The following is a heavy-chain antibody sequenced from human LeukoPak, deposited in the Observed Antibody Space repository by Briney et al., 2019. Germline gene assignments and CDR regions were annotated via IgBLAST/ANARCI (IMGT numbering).Heavy chain of an antibody. CDR1: EFTVTYNY. D-gene: IGHD6-13*01. CDR3: ARGYSSSWYWVFLF. V-gene: IGHV3-66*03. Sequence: GGSLRLSCAASEFTVTYNYMTWVRQAPGKGLEWVSLLYSHGATNYADSVKGRFTISRDNSKNTLYLQMNSLRAEDTAVYYCARGYSSSWYWVFLFWGQGTLVTVSS. CDR2: LYSHGAT. J-gene: IGHJ4*02.